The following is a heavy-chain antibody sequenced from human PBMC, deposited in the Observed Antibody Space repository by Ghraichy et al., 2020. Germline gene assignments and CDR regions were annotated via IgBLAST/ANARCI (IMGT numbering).Heavy chain of an antibody. V-gene: IGHV3-23*01. J-gene: IGHJ6*02. Sequence: GGSLRLSCAASGFTFSSYAMSWVRQAPGKGLEWVSAISGSGGSTYYADSVKGRFTISRDNSKNTLYLQMNSLRAEDTAVYYCVVDRYDFWSGQYYYGMDVWGQGTTVTVSS. CDR3: VVDRYDFWSGQYYYGMDV. D-gene: IGHD3-3*01. CDR2: ISGSGGST. CDR1: GFTFSSYA.